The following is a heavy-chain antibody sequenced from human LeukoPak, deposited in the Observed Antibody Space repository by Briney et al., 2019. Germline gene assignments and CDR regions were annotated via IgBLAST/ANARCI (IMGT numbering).Heavy chain of an antibody. D-gene: IGHD2-15*01. V-gene: IGHV1-18*01. Sequence: ASVKVSCKASGYTFTSYGISWVRQAPGQGLEWMGWISAYNGKTNYAQKLQGRVTMTKDTSTSTAYMELRSLRSDDTAVYYCARVDWFCSGGSCYSFDPWGQGTLVTVSS. CDR1: GYTFTSYG. CDR3: ARVDWFCSGGSCYSFDP. J-gene: IGHJ5*02. CDR2: ISAYNGKT.